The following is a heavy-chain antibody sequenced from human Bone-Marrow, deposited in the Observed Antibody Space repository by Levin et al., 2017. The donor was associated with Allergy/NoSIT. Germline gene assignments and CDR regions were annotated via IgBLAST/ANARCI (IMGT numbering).Heavy chain of an antibody. Sequence: SVKVSCKASGGSFSSYPINWVRQAPGQGLEWMGRIIPMPGITNYTQNFQERVTITADRSTSTAYMELRSLRSEDTAVYYCARAFYYDSSGNYRSAFALWGQGTRVTVSS. V-gene: IGHV1-69*04. CDR3: ARAFYYDSSGNYRSAFAL. J-gene: IGHJ3*01. CDR1: GGSFSSYP. CDR2: IIPMPGIT. D-gene: IGHD3-22*01.